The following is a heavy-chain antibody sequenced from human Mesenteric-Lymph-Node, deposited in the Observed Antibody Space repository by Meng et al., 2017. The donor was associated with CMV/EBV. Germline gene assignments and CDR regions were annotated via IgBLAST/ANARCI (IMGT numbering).Heavy chain of an antibody. J-gene: IGHJ5*02. CDR1: GGSFSGYY. V-gene: IGHV4-34*01. CDR3: ARGGVLKANWFDP. CDR2: INHSGST. Sequence: GSLRLSCAVYGGSFSGYYWSWIRQPPGKGLEWIGEINHSGSTNYNPSLKSRVTISVDTSKNQFSLKLSSVTAADTAVYYCARGGVLKANWFDPWGQGTLVTVSS.